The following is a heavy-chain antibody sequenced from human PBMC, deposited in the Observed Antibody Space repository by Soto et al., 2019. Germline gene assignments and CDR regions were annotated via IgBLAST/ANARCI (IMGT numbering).Heavy chain of an antibody. Sequence: SETLSLTCTVSGDSISSAGNFWRWIRLQPGKGLEWIGYIYSTGKTSYNPSLQSRLGISLDTSKTLFALRLNSVTAADTAVYYCARRPWNRRGDPIDFWGQGVLVTVSS. V-gene: IGHV4-31*03. J-gene: IGHJ4*02. CDR2: IYSTGKT. CDR1: GDSISSAGNF. CDR3: ARRPWNRRGDPIDF. D-gene: IGHD1-1*01.